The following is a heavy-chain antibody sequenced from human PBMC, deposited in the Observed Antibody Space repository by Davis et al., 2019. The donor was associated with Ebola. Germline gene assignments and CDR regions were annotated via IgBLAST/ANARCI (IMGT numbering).Heavy chain of an antibody. CDR3: ATLDILTAYVSYAMDV. Sequence: ASVKVSCKGSGYSFSDYYMHWVQGAPGKGLEWVGLVDPKAGKTVYAEKFQDRVTITADKSTDTVYMELSSLRYEDTAVYYCATLDILTAYVSYAMDVWGQGTMVTVS. CDR2: VDPKAGKT. J-gene: IGHJ6*02. CDR1: GYSFSDYY. D-gene: IGHD3-9*01. V-gene: IGHV1-69-2*01.